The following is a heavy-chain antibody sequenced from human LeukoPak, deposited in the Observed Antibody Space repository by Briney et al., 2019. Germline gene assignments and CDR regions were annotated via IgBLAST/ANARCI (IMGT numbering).Heavy chain of an antibody. D-gene: IGHD6-13*01. Sequence: GGSLRLSSAASRFPSSNYWIQSVPHTPGEGLVCGSSNNSDGSTTNSADSVKGRFTIARDNAEDTLYMRMNSLRAEDTAVYSCERGYYSSSRFDSWGQGTLVTVSS. CDR3: ERGYYSSSRFDS. CDR2: NNSDGSTT. CDR1: RFPSSNYW. V-gene: IGHV3-74*01. J-gene: IGHJ4*02.